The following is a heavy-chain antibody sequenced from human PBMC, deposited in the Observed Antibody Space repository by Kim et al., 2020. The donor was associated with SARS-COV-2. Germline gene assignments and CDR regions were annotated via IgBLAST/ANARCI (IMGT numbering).Heavy chain of an antibody. J-gene: IGHJ4*02. V-gene: IGHV4-31*03. Sequence: SETLSLTCTVSGGSISSGGYYWSWIRQHPGKGLEWIGYIYYSGSTYYNPSLKSRLTISVDTSKNQFSLKLSSVTAADTAVYYCARDYYYGSGSYFPPNFDYWGPGTLVTVSS. CDR1: GGSISSGGYY. D-gene: IGHD3-10*01. CDR3: ARDYYYGSGSYFPPNFDY. CDR2: IYYSGST.